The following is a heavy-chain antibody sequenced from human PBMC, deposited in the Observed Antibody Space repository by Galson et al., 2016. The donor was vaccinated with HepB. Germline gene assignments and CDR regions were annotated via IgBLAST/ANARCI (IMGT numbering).Heavy chain of an antibody. D-gene: IGHD3-10*01. CDR2: IYYSGST. Sequence: TLSLTCAVYGGPFRGYDWTWIRQSPGKGLECIGYIYYSGSTSYNPSLKSRLRISADASKNLFTLKLSPVTAADTAMYYCARGVDYYGSKRLIDYWGRGTLVIVSS. CDR3: ARGVDYYGSKRLIDY. J-gene: IGHJ4*02. CDR1: GGPFRGYD. V-gene: IGHV4-34*09.